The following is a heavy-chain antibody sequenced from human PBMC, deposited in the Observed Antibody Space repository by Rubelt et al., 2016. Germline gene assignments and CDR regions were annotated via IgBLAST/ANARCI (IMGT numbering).Heavy chain of an antibody. V-gene: IGHV3-30-3*01. CDR1: GFTFSSYA. J-gene: IGHJ4*02. CDR3: ARGWPIVGTTALDY. D-gene: IGHD1-26*01. CDR2: ISYDGSKK. Sequence: QLVESGGGVVQPGKSLRLSCAASGFTFSSYAMHWVRQAPGKGLEWVAVISYDGSKKNYADSVKGRFTISRDNSKNTLYLQMNSLRAEDTAVYYCARGWPIVGTTALDYWGQGTLVTVSS.